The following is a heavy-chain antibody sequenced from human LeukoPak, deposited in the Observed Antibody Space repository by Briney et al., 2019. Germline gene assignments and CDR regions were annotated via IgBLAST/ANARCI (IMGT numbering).Heavy chain of an antibody. V-gene: IGHV4-34*01. CDR3: ARYSSGWPASDYFDY. CDR2: INHSGST. Sequence: SETLSLTCAVSGGSFSGYYWSWIRQPPGKGLEWIGEINHSGSTNYNPSLKSRVTISVDTSKNQFSLKLSSVTAADTAVYYCARYSSGWPASDYFDYWGQGTLVTVSS. J-gene: IGHJ4*02. CDR1: GGSFSGYY. D-gene: IGHD6-19*01.